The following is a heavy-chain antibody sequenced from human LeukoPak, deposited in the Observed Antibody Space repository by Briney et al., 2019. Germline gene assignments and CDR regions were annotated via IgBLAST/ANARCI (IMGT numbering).Heavy chain of an antibody. D-gene: IGHD6-13*01. V-gene: IGHV1-2*02. CDR1: GGTFSSYA. CDR3: ARPRGYSSSWSGAFDI. Sequence: ASVKVSCKASGGTFSSYAISWVRQAPGQGLEWMGWINPNSGGTNYAQKFQGRVTMTRDTSISTSYMELSRLRSDDTAVYYCARPRGYSSSWSGAFDIWGQGTMVTVSS. J-gene: IGHJ3*02. CDR2: INPNSGGT.